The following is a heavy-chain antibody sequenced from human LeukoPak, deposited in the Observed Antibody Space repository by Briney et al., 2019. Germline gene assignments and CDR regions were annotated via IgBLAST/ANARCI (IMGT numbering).Heavy chain of an antibody. CDR3: ARDEWPRLDDAFDI. CDR1: GYTFTSYG. J-gene: IGHJ3*02. D-gene: IGHD3-3*01. Sequence: GASVKVSCKASGYTFTSYGISWVRQAPGQGLEWMGWISAYNGNTNYAQKLQGRVTMTTDTSTSTAYMELRSLRSDDTAVYYCARDEWPRLDDAFDIWGQGTMVTVSS. CDR2: ISAYNGNT. V-gene: IGHV1-18*01.